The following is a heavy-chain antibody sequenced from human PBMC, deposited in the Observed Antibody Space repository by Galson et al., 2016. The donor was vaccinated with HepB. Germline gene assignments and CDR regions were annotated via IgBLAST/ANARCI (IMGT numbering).Heavy chain of an antibody. CDR2: IYYSGSP. V-gene: IGHV4-59*08. CDR1: GGSINTYY. J-gene: IGHJ4*02. D-gene: IGHD5-24*01. Sequence: TLSLTCTVSGGSINTYYGSWIRQPPGKGLAWIGYIYYSGSPNYNPSLKSRVTMSIDTSKNQFSLRLNSVTAADTAVYYCARLRHAYTYYFDYWGQGTLVT. CDR3: ARLRHAYTYYFDY.